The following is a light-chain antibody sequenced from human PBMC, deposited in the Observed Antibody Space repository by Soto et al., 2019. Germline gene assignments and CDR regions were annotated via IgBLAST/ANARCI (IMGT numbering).Light chain of an antibody. CDR3: QQYGSSRTWT. V-gene: IGKV3-20*01. Sequence: EIVLTQSPGTLSLSPGERATLSCRASQSVSSSFLAWCQQKPGQAPRLLIYGASSRATGIPDRFSGSGSGTDFTLTISRLEPEDFAVYYCQQYGSSRTWTFGQGTKVDIK. CDR1: QSVSSSF. J-gene: IGKJ1*01. CDR2: GAS.